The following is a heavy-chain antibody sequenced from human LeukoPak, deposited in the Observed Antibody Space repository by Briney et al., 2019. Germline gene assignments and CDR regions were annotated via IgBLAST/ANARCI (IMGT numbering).Heavy chain of an antibody. CDR2: IYSGGST. D-gene: IGHD3-3*01. J-gene: IGHJ4*02. V-gene: IGHV3-53*01. CDR1: GFTFGPYW. Sequence: GGSLRLSCAASGFTFGPYWMHWVRQAPGQGLEWVSVIYSGGSTYYADSVKGRFTISRDNSKNTLYLQMNSLRAEDTAVYYCARGSPGGLRFLEWSGYYFDYWGQGTLVTVSS. CDR3: ARGSPGGLRFLEWSGYYFDY.